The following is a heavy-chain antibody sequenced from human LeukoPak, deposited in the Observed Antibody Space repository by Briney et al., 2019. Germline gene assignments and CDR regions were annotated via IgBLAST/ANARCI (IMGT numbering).Heavy chain of an antibody. Sequence: GGSLRLSCAVSGFTISSNYMSWVRQAPGKGLEWVSVISSGGSTYYADSVKGRVTISRDISKNMLYLQMKSVRGEDTAVYYCARRSMNYYAFDYWGQGTLVTVSS. D-gene: IGHD1-26*01. J-gene: IGHJ4*02. V-gene: IGHV3-66*02. CDR2: ISSGGST. CDR3: ARRSMNYYAFDY. CDR1: GFTISSNY.